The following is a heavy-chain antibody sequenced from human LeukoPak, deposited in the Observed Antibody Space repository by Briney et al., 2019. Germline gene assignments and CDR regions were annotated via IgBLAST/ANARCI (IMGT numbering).Heavy chain of an antibody. CDR2: IIPIFGTA. CDR1: GGTFSSYA. CDR3: AGLGTTDAFDI. V-gene: IGHV1-69*05. J-gene: IGHJ3*02. Sequence: SVKVSCKASGGTFSSYAISWVRQAPGQGLEWMGGIIPIFGTANYAQKLQGRVTMTTDTSTSTAYMELRSLRSDDTAVYHCAGLGTTDAFDIWGQGTMVTVSS. D-gene: IGHD7-27*01.